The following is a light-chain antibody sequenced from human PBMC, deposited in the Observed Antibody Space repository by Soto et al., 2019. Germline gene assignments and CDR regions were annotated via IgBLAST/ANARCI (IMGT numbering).Light chain of an antibody. Sequence: EIVLTQSPGTLSLSPGERATLSCRASQSVSSTYLALCQQKPCQAPRLLIYGASTRATGIPDRFSGTRYGKYFTLTISRLEPEDFAVYYCQHFGDSPFTFGQETRLQNK. CDR2: GAS. CDR3: QHFGDSPFT. CDR1: QSVSSTY. V-gene: IGKV3-20*01. J-gene: IGKJ5*01.